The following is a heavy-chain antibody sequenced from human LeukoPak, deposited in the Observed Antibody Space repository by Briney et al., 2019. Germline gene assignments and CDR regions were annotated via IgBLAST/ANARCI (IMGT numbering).Heavy chain of an antibody. J-gene: IGHJ3*02. CDR2: ISGSAWTI. V-gene: IGHV3-21*01. CDR1: GFTFRSYS. CDR3: TRDIRLTTDRDAFDI. Sequence: PGGSLRLSCVASGFTFRSYSMNWVRQAPGKGPEWVSSISGSAWTIYDTDSVKGRFITSRDNAKNSLYLQMNSLRPEDTAVYFCTRDIRLTTDRDAFDIWGQGTMVTASS. D-gene: IGHD1-14*01.